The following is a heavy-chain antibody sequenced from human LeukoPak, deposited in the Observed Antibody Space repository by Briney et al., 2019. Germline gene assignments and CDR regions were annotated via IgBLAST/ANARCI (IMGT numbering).Heavy chain of an antibody. Sequence: GGSLRLSCAASGFTFSTFSMNWVRQAPGKGLEWVSSISGRSNYIFYADSVKGRFTISRDNAENSLYLLLNSLRVEDTAVYYCARGSTLGSCTSSSCHNWFDPWGQGTLVTVSS. CDR1: GFTFSTFS. D-gene: IGHD2-2*01. V-gene: IGHV3-21*01. J-gene: IGHJ5*02. CDR2: ISGRSNYI. CDR3: ARGSTLGSCTSSSCHNWFDP.